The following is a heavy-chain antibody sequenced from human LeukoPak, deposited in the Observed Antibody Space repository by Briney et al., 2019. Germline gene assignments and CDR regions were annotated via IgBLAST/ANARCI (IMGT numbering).Heavy chain of an antibody. Sequence: ASVKVSCKASGYTFTNDAIHWVRQAPGQRFEWMGWINAGNGNTDYSQKFQGRVTMTEDTSTDTAYVELSSLRSEDTAVYYCATDSTMVRGVICYFDYWGQGTLVTVSS. J-gene: IGHJ4*02. CDR3: ATDSTMVRGVICYFDY. CDR1: GYTFTNDA. D-gene: IGHD3-10*01. V-gene: IGHV1-3*01. CDR2: INAGNGNT.